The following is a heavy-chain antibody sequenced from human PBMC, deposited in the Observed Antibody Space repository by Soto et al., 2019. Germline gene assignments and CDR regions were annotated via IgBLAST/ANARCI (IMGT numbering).Heavy chain of an antibody. V-gene: IGHV3-23*01. D-gene: IGHD3-10*02. CDR2: ISNNGHST. J-gene: IGHJ3*02. Sequence: GGSLRLSCAASGFTFSNYAMTWVRQAPGKGLEWVSDISNNGHSTHYADSVKGRFTISRDNSKNTLYLQMNSLRAEDTAVYYCAKDMVGVVTRIDAFDIWGQGTMVTVSS. CDR3: AKDMVGVVTRIDAFDI. CDR1: GFTFSNYA.